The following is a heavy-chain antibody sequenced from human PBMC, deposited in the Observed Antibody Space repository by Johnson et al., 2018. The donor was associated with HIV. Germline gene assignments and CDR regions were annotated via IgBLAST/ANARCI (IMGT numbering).Heavy chain of an antibody. J-gene: IGHJ3*02. V-gene: IGHV3-7*05. Sequence: VQLVESGGGLVQPGGSLRLSCAASGFTFSSYWMSWVRQAPGKGLEWVANIKQDGSDKYYVDSVKGRFTISRDNAKNSLYLQMNSLRAEDTALYYCAREGYGSYSASDAFDIWGQGTMVTVSS. CDR2: IKQDGSDK. CDR1: GFTFSSYW. D-gene: IGHD1-26*01. CDR3: AREGYGSYSASDAFDI.